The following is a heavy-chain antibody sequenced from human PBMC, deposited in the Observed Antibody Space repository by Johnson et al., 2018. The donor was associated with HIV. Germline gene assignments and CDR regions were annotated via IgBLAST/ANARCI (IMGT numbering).Heavy chain of an antibody. CDR2: ISYDGSNK. Sequence: QVQLVESGGGVVQPGRSLRLSCAASGFTFSSYAMHWVRQAPGKGLEWVAVISYDGSNKYYADSVKGRFTISRDNSKKTLYLQMNSLRAEDTAVYYCARDFKDSSSWYGAFDIWGQGTMVTVSS. D-gene: IGHD6-13*01. V-gene: IGHV3-30-3*01. CDR1: GFTFSSYA. J-gene: IGHJ3*02. CDR3: ARDFKDSSSWYGAFDI.